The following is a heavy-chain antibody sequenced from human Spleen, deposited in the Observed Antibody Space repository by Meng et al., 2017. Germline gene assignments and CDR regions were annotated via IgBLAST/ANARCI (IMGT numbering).Heavy chain of an antibody. Sequence: GGSLRLSCAASGFTFDDYTMHWVRQAPGKGLEWVSLISWDGGGTYYADSVKGRFTISRDNSKNSLYLQMNSLRPEDTALYYCAKGAVAGTFDYWGQGTLVTVS. CDR2: ISWDGGGT. CDR1: GFTFDDYT. V-gene: IGHV3-43*01. CDR3: AKGAVAGTFDY. D-gene: IGHD6-19*01. J-gene: IGHJ4*02.